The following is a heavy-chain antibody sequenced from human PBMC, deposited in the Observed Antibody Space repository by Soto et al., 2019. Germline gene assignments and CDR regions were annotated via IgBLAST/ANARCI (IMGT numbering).Heavy chain of an antibody. CDR2: ISSSSSYI. V-gene: IGHV3-21*01. Sequence: EVQLVESGGGLVKPGGSLRLSCAASGFTFSSYSMNWVRQAPGEGLEWVSSISSSSSYIYYADSVKGRFTISRDNAKNSLYLQMNSLRAEDTAVYYCARTHSSSSGMDVWGQGTTVTVSS. CDR1: GFTFSSYS. J-gene: IGHJ6*02. D-gene: IGHD6-6*01. CDR3: ARTHSSSSGMDV.